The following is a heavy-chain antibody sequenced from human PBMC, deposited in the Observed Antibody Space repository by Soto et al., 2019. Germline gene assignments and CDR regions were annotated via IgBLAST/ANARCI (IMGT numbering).Heavy chain of an antibody. CDR1: GGSISSSSYY. D-gene: IGHD3-22*01. V-gene: IGHV4-39*02. Sequence: SETLSLTCTVSGGSISSSSYYWGWIRQPPGKGLEWIGSIYYSGSTYYNPSLKSRVTISVDTSKNQFSLKLSSVTAADTAVYYCARDYYDSSGYDYWGQGTLVTVSS. CDR3: ARDYYDSSGYDY. J-gene: IGHJ4*02. CDR2: IYYSGST.